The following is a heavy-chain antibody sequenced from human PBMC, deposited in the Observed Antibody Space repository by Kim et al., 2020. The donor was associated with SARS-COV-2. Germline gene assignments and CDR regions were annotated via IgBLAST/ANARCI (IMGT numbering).Heavy chain of an antibody. D-gene: IGHD5-12*01. V-gene: IGHV3-15*01. CDR3: TTAPGYSGFEGY. J-gene: IGHJ4*02. Sequence: DYEPPVNGRFTISRDESKNTMNLQMNSLKTEDAAVYYCTTAPGYSGFEGYWGQGTLVTVSS.